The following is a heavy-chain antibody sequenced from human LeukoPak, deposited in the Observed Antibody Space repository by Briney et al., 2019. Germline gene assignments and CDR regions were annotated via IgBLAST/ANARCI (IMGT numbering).Heavy chain of an antibody. CDR1: GLPIGDFA. CDR3: ARESGKFDY. J-gene: IGHJ4*02. CDR2: ISGDGVST. V-gene: IGHV3-43*02. Sequence: GGSLRLSCVASGLPIGDFAMHWVRQAPGKGLEWVSLISGDGVSTFYADSVKGRFSISRDNSKNSLSLEMNSLRTEDTAVYYCARESGKFDYWGQGTLVAVSS.